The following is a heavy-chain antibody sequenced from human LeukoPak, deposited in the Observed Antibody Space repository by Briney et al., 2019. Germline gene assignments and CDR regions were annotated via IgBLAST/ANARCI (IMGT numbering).Heavy chain of an antibody. Sequence: GGSPRLSCAGSGFTFSSYWMSWVRQAPGKGLEWVASIKRDGSEEYYVDSVKGRFTISRDNAKNSVYLQMNSLRAEDTAVYYCASTWNYLYFDYWGQGTLVTVSS. J-gene: IGHJ4*02. CDR3: ASTWNYLYFDY. D-gene: IGHD1-7*01. V-gene: IGHV3-7*01. CDR2: IKRDGSEE. CDR1: GFTFSSYW.